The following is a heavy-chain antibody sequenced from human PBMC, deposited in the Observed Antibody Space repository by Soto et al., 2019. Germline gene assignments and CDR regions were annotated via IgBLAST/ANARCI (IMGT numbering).Heavy chain of an antibody. CDR2: MYYSGST. CDR1: GGSISSNSYY. J-gene: IGHJ3*02. Sequence: SETLSLTCTVSGGSISSNSYYSWGWIRQPPGKGLEWIGSMYYSGSTYFNPSLKSRVTISVDTSKNQFSLKLSSVTAADTAVFYCARVVTDAFDIWGQGTLVTVS. D-gene: IGHD2-21*02. CDR3: ARVVTDAFDI. V-gene: IGHV4-39*01.